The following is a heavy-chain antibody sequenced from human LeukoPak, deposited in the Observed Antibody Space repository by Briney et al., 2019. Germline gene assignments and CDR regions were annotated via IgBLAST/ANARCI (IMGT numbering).Heavy chain of an antibody. CDR3: AKSWRFLEWLPDV. CDR2: ISGSGGST. J-gene: IGHJ6*02. V-gene: IGHV3-23*01. D-gene: IGHD3-3*01. CDR1: GFTFSSYS. Sequence: GGSLRLSCAASGFTFSSYSMNWVRQAPGKGLEWVSAISGSGGSTYYTDSVKGRFTISRDNSKNTLYLQMNSLRAEDTAVYYCAKSWRFLEWLPDVWGQGTTVTVSS.